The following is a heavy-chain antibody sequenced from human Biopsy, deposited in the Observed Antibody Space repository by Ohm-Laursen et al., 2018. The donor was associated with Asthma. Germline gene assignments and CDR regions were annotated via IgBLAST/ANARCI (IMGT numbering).Heavy chain of an antibody. CDR1: GGTFSSNS. CDR3: ARGPEYVRSSGALDY. V-gene: IGHV1-69*13. CDR2: IIPIFGPA. Sequence: ASVKVSCNASGGTFSSNSINWVRQAPGQGLEWMGRIIPIFGPANYAQKFQGRVTISADDSTSTAYMELSSLSSEDTALYYCARGPEYVRSSGALDYWGQGTLVTVSS. D-gene: IGHD2-2*01. J-gene: IGHJ4*02.